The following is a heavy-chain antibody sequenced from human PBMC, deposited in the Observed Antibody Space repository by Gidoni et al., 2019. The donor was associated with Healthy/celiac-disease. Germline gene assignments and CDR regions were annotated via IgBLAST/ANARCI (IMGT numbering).Heavy chain of an antibody. Sequence: QVQLVESGGGVVQPGRSLRLSCAASGFTFSSYAMPWGRQAPGKGLELVAVISYDGSNKYYADSVKGRFTISRDNSKNTLYLQMDSLRAVDTAVYYCARDTGSSGYFYFDYWGQGTLVTVSS. D-gene: IGHD6-19*01. CDR1: GFTFSSYA. CDR2: ISYDGSNK. CDR3: ARDTGSSGYFYFDY. V-gene: IGHV3-30-3*01. J-gene: IGHJ4*02.